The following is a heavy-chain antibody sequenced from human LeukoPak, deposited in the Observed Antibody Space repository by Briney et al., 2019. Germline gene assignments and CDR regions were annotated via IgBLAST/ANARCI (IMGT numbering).Heavy chain of an antibody. J-gene: IGHJ4*02. D-gene: IGHD5-12*01. CDR1: GFPFSNYG. Sequence: PGGSLRLSCAASGFPFSNYGMHWVRQAPGKGLEWVAVLSYDGSNKYYAESVKGRFTISRDNSKNTLYLQMNSLRPEDTAVYYCAKADITFSVDIVAAIKRPGPSSELDYWGQGTLVTASS. V-gene: IGHV3-30*18. CDR2: LSYDGSNK. CDR3: AKADITFSVDIVAAIKRPGPSSELDY.